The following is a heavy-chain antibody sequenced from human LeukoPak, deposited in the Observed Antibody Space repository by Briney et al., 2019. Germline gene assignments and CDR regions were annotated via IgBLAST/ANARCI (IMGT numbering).Heavy chain of an antibody. Sequence: GGSLRLSCAASGFTFSSYSMNWVRQAPGKGLEWVSSISSSSSYIYYADSVKGRFTISRDNAKNSLYLQMNSLRAEDTAVYYCARAFSPDYYGSGSPSNWFDPWGQGTLVTVSS. CDR1: GFTFSSYS. J-gene: IGHJ5*02. D-gene: IGHD3-10*01. CDR2: ISSSSSYI. V-gene: IGHV3-21*01. CDR3: ARAFSPDYYGSGSPSNWFDP.